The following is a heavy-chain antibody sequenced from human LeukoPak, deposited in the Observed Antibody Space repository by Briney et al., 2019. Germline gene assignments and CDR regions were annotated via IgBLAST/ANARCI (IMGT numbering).Heavy chain of an antibody. CDR3: AKEVRRAFDI. V-gene: IGHV3-23*01. CDR2: ISGSAGGT. Sequence: GGSLRLSCAASGFIFRHYGMSWVRQAPGKGLEWVAAISGSAGGTYYADSVKGRFTISRDNSKNTLYLQMKSLRAEDTAVYYCAKEVRRAFDIWGQGTMVTVSS. J-gene: IGHJ3*02. CDR1: GFIFRHYG.